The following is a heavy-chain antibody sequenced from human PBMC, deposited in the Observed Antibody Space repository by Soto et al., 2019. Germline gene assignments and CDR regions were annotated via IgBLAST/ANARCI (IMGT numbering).Heavy chain of an antibody. V-gene: IGHV5-51*01. CDR1: EYIFTRNW. CDR3: ARAQRITMVRGVTQSPYYYSGLDV. J-gene: IGHJ6*02. CDR2: IYPGDSNT. D-gene: IGHD3-10*01. Sequence: PGESLKISCKGSEYIFTRNWIGWVRQMPGKGLEWMGIIYPGDSNTRYSPSFQGQVSISADKSISTAYLQWSSLKASDTAKYYCARAQRITMVRGVTQSPYYYSGLDVWGQGTTVTVSS.